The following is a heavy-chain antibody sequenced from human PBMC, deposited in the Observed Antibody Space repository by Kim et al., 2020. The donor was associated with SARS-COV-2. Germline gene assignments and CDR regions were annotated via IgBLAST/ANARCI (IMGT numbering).Heavy chain of an antibody. Sequence: GSLRLSCAASGFTFSSYAMSWVRQAPGKGLEWVSAISGSGGSTYYADSVKGRFTISRDNSKNTLYLQMNSLRAEDTAVYYCAKHATETYYYGSGSPSGWFDPWGQGTLVTVSS. J-gene: IGHJ5*02. CDR2: ISGSGGST. CDR1: GFTFSSYA. D-gene: IGHD3-10*01. CDR3: AKHATETYYYGSGSPSGWFDP. V-gene: IGHV3-23*01.